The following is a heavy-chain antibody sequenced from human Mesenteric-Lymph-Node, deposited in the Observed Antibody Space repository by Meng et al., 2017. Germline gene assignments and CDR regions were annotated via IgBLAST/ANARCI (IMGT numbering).Heavy chain of an antibody. Sequence: ESLRLSCTVSGGSISSSSYYWGWIRPPPGKGREWIGSIYYSGSTYYNPSLKSRVTISVDTSKNQFSLKLSSVTAADTAVYYCARDDSSGSEYWGQGTRVTVSS. V-gene: IGHV4-39*07. CDR1: GGSISSSSYY. CDR3: ARDDSSGSEY. J-gene: IGHJ4*02. CDR2: IYYSGST. D-gene: IGHD2-15*01.